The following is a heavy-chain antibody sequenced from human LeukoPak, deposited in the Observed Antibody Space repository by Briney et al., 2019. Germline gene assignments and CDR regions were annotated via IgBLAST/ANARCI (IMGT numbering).Heavy chain of an antibody. J-gene: IGHJ4*02. CDR1: GFTFSSYG. Sequence: GGSLRLSCAASGFTFSSYGMSWVRQAPGKGLEWVSAISGSGGSTYYADSVKGRFTISGDNSKNTLYLQMNSLRAEDTAVYYCARGVMAVAGTIDYWGQGTLVTVSS. D-gene: IGHD6-19*01. V-gene: IGHV3-23*01. CDR3: ARGVMAVAGTIDY. CDR2: ISGSGGST.